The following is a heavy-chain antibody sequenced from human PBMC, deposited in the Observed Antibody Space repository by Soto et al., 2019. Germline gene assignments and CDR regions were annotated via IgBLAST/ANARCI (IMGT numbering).Heavy chain of an antibody. CDR2: ISYDGSNK. CDR3: ARDQHYYDSSGYYYELDY. J-gene: IGHJ4*02. V-gene: IGHV3-30-3*01. Sequence: GGSLRLSCAASGFTFSSYGMHWVRQAPGKGLEWVAVISYDGSNKYYADSVKGRFTISRDNSKNTLYLQMNSLRAEDTAVYYCARDQHYYDSSGYYYELDYWGQGTLVTVSS. D-gene: IGHD3-22*01. CDR1: GFTFSSYG.